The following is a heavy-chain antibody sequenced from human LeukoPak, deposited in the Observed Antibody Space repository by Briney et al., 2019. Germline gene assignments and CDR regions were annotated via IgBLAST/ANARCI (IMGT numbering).Heavy chain of an antibody. CDR1: GDSVSRNSVA. D-gene: IGHD2-15*01. V-gene: IGHV6-1*01. J-gene: IGHJ4*02. CDR3: ARDLYCSDAACSFDY. CDR2: TFYRSKWYN. Sequence: SQTLSLTCAISGDSVSRNSVAWNWIRQSPSRGLEWLGRTFYRSKWYNDYAVSVRSRITINAGTSKNQFSLQLNSVTPEDTAVYYCARDLYCSDAACSFDYWGQGTLVTVSS.